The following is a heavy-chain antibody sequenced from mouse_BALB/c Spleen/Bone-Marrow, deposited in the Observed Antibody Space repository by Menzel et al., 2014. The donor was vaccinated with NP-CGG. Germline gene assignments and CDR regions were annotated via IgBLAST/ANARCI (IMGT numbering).Heavy chain of an antibody. CDR1: GFTFTDYY. V-gene: IGHV7-3*02. CDR2: IRNKANGYTT. Sequence: EVKLVESGGGLVQPGGPLRLSCATSGFTFTDYYMSWVRQPPGKALEWLGFIRNKANGYTTEYSASVKGRFTISRDNSQSILYLQMNTLRAEDSATYYCARDIGLRLRFAYWGQGTLVTVSA. CDR3: ARDIGLRLRFAY. D-gene: IGHD1-2*01. J-gene: IGHJ3*01.